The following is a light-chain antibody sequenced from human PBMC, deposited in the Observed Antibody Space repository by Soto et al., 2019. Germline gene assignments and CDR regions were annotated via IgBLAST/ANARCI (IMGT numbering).Light chain of an antibody. V-gene: IGKV4-1*01. CDR3: QQYYSTPLET. CDR2: WAS. Sequence: DIVMTQSPDSLAVSLGERATINCRSSQSVLYSSNNKNYLAWYQQKPGQPPKLLIYWASTRESGVPDRFSGSGSGTDFPLTISSLQAEDVAVYYCQQYYSTPLETFGQGTRLEIK. J-gene: IGKJ5*01. CDR1: QSVLYSSNNKNY.